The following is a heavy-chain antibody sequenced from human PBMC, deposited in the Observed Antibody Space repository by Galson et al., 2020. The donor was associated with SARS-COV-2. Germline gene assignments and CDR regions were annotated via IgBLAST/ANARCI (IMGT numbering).Heavy chain of an antibody. Sequence: SETLSLTCAVSGGSISSGGYSWSWIRQPPGEGLEWIGYIYHSGSTYYNPSLKSRVTISVDRSKNQFSLKLSSVTAADTAVYYCARADYDSSGYYSDRYYFDYWGQGTLVTVSS. CDR2: IYHSGST. CDR3: ARADYDSSGYYSDRYYFDY. V-gene: IGHV4-30-2*01. D-gene: IGHD3-22*01. CDR1: GGSISSGGYS. J-gene: IGHJ4*02.